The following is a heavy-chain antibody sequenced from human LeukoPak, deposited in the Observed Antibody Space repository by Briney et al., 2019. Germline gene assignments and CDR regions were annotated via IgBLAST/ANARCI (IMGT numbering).Heavy chain of an antibody. Sequence: GASVEVSCKASGYTFTGYYIHWVRQAPGQGLEWMGWINPNSGGPNYAQKFQGRVTMTRDTSISTAYMEMSRLRSDDTAVYYCARDVSAGGTNRFDPWGQGTLVTVSS. CDR2: INPNSGGP. J-gene: IGHJ5*02. D-gene: IGHD3-16*01. V-gene: IGHV1-2*02. CDR3: ARDVSAGGTNRFDP. CDR1: GYTFTGYY.